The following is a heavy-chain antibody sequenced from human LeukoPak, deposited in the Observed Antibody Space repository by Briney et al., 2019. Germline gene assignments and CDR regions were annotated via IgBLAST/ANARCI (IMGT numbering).Heavy chain of an antibody. CDR3: ARDYGALDY. D-gene: IGHD4-17*01. CDR1: GGSISSYY. V-gene: IGHV4-59*12. CDR2: IYYSGST. J-gene: IGHJ4*02. Sequence: SETLSLTCTVSGGSISSYYWRWIRQPPGEGLEWFGYIYYSGSTNYNPSLKRPGTISVDTSKNPFSLKLSSVTPEDTAVYYCARDYGALDYWGQGTLVTVSS.